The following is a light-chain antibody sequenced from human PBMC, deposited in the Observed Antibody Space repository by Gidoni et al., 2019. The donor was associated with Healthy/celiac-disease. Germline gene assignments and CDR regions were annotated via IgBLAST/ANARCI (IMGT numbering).Light chain of an antibody. J-gene: IGKJ1*01. CDR2: WAS. Sequence: DIVMTQYPDSLAVSLGERATINCKSSQSVLYSSNNKNYLAWYQQKPGQPPKLLIYWASTRESGVPDRFSGSGSGTDFTLTISSLQAEDVAVYYCQQYYSTHWTFGQGTKVEIK. V-gene: IGKV4-1*01. CDR1: QSVLYSSNNKNY. CDR3: QQYYSTHWT.